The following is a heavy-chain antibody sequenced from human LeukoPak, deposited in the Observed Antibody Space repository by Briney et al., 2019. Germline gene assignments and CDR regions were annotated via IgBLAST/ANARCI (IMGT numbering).Heavy chain of an antibody. CDR1: GYTFTGYY. D-gene: IGHD6-13*01. V-gene: IGHV1-2*02. CDR3: ATASWREGHGGAFDI. Sequence: ASVKVSCKASGYTFTGYYMHWVRQAPGQGLEWMGWIDPKSGGTNYAQNFQGRVTMTRDTSISTAYMELSSLRSEDTAVYYCATASWREGHGGAFDIWGQGTMVTVSS. J-gene: IGHJ3*02. CDR2: IDPKSGGT.